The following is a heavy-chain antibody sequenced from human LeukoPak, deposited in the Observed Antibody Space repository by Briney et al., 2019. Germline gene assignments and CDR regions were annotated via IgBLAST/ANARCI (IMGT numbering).Heavy chain of an antibody. V-gene: IGHV1-18*01. CDR2: VTSDNRDT. D-gene: IGHD1-1*01. CDR1: GYNFSAYG. Sequence: GASVKVYCRASGYNFSAYGMTWVRHAPGQGLEWMGWVTSDNRDTKYAPKFQGRVTMTTDMSSTTAYMELRSLRSDDTAVYYCARGSHEYWNDYWGQGTLVTVSS. CDR3: ARGSHEYWNDY. J-gene: IGHJ4*02.